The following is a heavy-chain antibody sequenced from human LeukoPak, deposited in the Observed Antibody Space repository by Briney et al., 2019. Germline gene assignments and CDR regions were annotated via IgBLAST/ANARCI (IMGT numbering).Heavy chain of an antibody. D-gene: IGHD2-15*01. CDR3: ARWRPVYCSGGSCLRDYFDY. CDR1: GDSMSIYY. Sequence: SETLSLTCTVSGDSMSIYYWSWIRQPPGKGLEWIGNMYYSGGPDYNPSLKSRVTISIDTSKNQFSLRLTSVTAADTAVYYCARWRPVYCSGGSCLRDYFDYWGQGTLVTVSS. CDR2: MYYSGGP. V-gene: IGHV4-59*01. J-gene: IGHJ4*02.